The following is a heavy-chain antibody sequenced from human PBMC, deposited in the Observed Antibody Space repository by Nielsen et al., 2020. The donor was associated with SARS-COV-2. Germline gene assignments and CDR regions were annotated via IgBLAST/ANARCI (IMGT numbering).Heavy chain of an antibody. D-gene: IGHD6-13*01. CDR3: AKDGVYRAAGSSELDY. CDR1: GFTFSSYA. Sequence: GESLKISCAASGFTFSSYAMSWVRQAPGKGLEWVSAISGSGGSTYYADSVKGRFTISRDNSKNTLYLQMNSLRAEDTAVYYCAKDGVYRAAGSSELDYWGQGTLVTVSS. CDR2: ISGSGGST. J-gene: IGHJ4*02. V-gene: IGHV3-23*01.